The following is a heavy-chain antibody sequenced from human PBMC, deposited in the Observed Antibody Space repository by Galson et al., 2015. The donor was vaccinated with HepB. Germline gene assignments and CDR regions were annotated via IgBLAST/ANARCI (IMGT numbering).Heavy chain of an antibody. CDR2: INPNSGGT. J-gene: IGHJ6*02. CDR1: GYTFTGYY. CDR3: ARHIKPPDDAPGYYYYGMDV. V-gene: IGHV1-2*02. Sequence: SVKVSCQASGYTFTGYYMHWVRQAPGQGLEWMGWINPNSGGTNYAQKFQGRVTMTRDTSISTAYLQWSSLKASDTAMYYCARHIKPPDDAPGYYYYGMDVWGQGTTVTVSS. D-gene: IGHD1-14*01.